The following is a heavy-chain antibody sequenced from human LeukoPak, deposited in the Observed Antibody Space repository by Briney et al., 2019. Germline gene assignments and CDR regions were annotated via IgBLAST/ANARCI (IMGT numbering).Heavy chain of an antibody. CDR2: TYYRSKRYD. D-gene: IGHD6-19*01. V-gene: IGHV6-1*01. CDR1: GDSVSSKNGA. CDR3: ARDLGTSGWYTFDF. Sequence: SQTLSLTCAISGDSVSSKNGAWNWIRQSPSRGLEWLGRTYYRSKRYDEYADSVKGRVTISTDTSKIQFSLHVYSVTPEDTAVYYCARDLGTSGWYTFDFWGQGTLVTVSS. J-gene: IGHJ5*01.